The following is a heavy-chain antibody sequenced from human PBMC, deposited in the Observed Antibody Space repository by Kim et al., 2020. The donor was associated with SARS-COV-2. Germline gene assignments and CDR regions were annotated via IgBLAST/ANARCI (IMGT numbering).Heavy chain of an antibody. CDR3: AKHLDDSSGDYSLIDY. D-gene: IGHD3-22*01. CDR1: GFTFSTYV. J-gene: IGHJ4*01. V-gene: IGHV3-23*01. CDR2: ISSSGSTS. Sequence: GGSLRLSCTASGFTFSTYVMSWVRQAPGKGLGWVSVISSSGSTSYYAASVKGRITISRDNSKNTLYQQINRRIVEDTAEYYCAKHLDDSSGDYSLIDYWG.